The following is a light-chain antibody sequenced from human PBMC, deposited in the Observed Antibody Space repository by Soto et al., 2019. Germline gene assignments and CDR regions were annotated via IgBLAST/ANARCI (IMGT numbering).Light chain of an antibody. V-gene: IGKV3-15*01. CDR2: IAS. Sequence: EIVMTQSPAALSVSPGERVTLSCRASQSISFNLAWYQQKPGQAPRLLIYIASTRAAGIPARFSGSGSGTEFTLTISSLQPEDFATYYCQQANSFPITFGQGTRLEIK. J-gene: IGKJ5*01. CDR1: QSISFN. CDR3: QQANSFPIT.